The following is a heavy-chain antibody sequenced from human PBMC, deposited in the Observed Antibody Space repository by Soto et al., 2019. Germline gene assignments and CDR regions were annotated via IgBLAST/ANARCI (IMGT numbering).Heavy chain of an antibody. CDR1: GGSFSGYY. J-gene: IGHJ5*02. Sequence: SETLSLTCAVYGGSFSGYYWSWIRQPPGKGLEWIGEINHSGSTNYNPSLKSRVTISVDTSKNQFSLKLSSVTAADTAVYYCARAGYCSSTSCYYYNWFDPWGQGTLVTVSS. CDR2: INHSGST. V-gene: IGHV4-34*01. D-gene: IGHD2-2*01. CDR3: ARAGYCSSTSCYYYNWFDP.